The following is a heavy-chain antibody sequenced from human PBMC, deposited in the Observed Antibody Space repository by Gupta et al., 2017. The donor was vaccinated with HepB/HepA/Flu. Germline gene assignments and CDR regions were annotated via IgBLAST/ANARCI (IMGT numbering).Heavy chain of an antibody. J-gene: IGHJ6*01. D-gene: IGHD3-10*01. Sequence: QVQLHQWGAGLLKHSETLSLSFAVSVESFGGSFWSWIRQSPVKGLEWIGEINDRGSSNYSPSLKSRVTVSVDTSRKQISLNVSSVIAADTALYYCARVITMVRGIPYYRIDVWGRGTTVTVSS. CDR1: VESFGGSF. CDR2: INDRGSS. V-gene: IGHV4-34*01. CDR3: ARVITMVRGIPYYRIDV.